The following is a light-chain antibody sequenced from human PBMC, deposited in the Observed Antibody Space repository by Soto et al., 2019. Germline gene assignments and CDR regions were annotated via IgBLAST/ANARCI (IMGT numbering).Light chain of an antibody. V-gene: IGKV1-8*01. CDR1: QGISSY. J-gene: IGKJ3*01. CDR2: AAS. CDR3: QQYYSYRFT. Sequence: AIRMTQSPSSFSASTGDRVTITCRASQGISSYLAWYQQKPGKAPKLLIYAASTLQSGVPSRFSRSGSGTDLTLTISCLQSEDFAPYYCQQYYSYRFTFGPGTKVDIK.